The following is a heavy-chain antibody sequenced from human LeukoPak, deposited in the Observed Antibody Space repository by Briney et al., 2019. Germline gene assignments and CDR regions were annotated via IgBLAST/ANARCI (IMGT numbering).Heavy chain of an antibody. V-gene: IGHV1-8*03. J-gene: IGHJ6*03. CDR1: GYTFTSYD. CDR2: MNPNSGNT. Sequence: GASVKVSSKASGYTFTSYDINWVRQATGQGLEWMGWMNPNSGNTGYAQKFQGRATITRNTSISTAYMELSSLRSEDTAVYYCARADYYYYMDVWGKGTTVTVSS. CDR3: ARADYYYYMDV.